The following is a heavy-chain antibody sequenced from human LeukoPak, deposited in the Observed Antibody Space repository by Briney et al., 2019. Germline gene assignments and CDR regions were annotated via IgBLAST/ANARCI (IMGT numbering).Heavy chain of an antibody. Sequence: PGGSLGLSCAASGFTFSDYWMHWVRQAPGKGLVWVSRINTDGSSTTYADSVKGRFTISRDNAKNTLYLQMNSLRAEDTAVYYCARARYSYTGIIDYWGQGTLVTVSS. CDR3: ARARYSYTGIIDY. CDR2: INTDGSST. CDR1: GFTFSDYW. V-gene: IGHV3-74*01. D-gene: IGHD5-18*01. J-gene: IGHJ4*02.